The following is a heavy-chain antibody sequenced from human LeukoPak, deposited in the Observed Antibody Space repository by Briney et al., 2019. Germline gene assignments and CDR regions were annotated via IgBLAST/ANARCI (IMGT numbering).Heavy chain of an antibody. Sequence: SVKVSCKASGGTFNSYAISWVRQAPGQGLEWMGAVIPIFSTTNYAQKFQGRVAITTDESTNTAYMELTSLKSEDTAVYYCAREQHDSSANDAFDIWGQGTMVTVSS. CDR1: GGTFNSYA. J-gene: IGHJ3*02. V-gene: IGHV1-69*05. CDR2: VIPIFSTT. CDR3: AREQHDSSANDAFDI. D-gene: IGHD3-22*01.